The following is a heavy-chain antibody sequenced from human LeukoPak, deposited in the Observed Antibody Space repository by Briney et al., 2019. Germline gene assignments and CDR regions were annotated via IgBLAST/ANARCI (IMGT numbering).Heavy chain of an antibody. Sequence: PGGSLRLSCAASGFTFSSYAMSRVRQAPGKGLEWVSAISGSGGSTYYADSVKGRFTISRDNSKNTLYLQMNSLRAEDTAVYYCATQSGSYSYYFDYWGQGTLVTVSS. CDR2: ISGSGGST. CDR3: ATQSGSYSYYFDY. V-gene: IGHV3-23*01. J-gene: IGHJ4*02. D-gene: IGHD1-26*01. CDR1: GFTFSSYA.